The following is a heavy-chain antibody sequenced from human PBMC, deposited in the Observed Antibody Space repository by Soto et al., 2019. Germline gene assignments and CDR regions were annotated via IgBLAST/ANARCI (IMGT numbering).Heavy chain of an antibody. Sequence: PGGSLRLSCAASGFTFSDHDMSWIRQAPGTGLEWVSYIGSGGSIKYYADSVQGRFTVSRDNAKNSLYLQMNSLRAEDTAVYYCTRAVVAAPGSDYWGQGTLVSVSS. CDR3: TRAVVAAPGSDY. CDR1: GFTFSDHD. CDR2: IGSGGSIK. V-gene: IGHV3-11*01. D-gene: IGHD2-2*01. J-gene: IGHJ4*02.